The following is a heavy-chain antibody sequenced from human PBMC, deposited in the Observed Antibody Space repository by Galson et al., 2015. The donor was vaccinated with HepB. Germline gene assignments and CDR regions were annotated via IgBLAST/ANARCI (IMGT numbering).Heavy chain of an antibody. J-gene: IGHJ4*02. V-gene: IGHV3-30*18. CDR2: ISYDGSNK. CDR3: AKDDSSGYRGGDY. CDR1: GFTFSSYG. Sequence: SLRLSCAASGFTFSSYGMHWVRQAPGKGLEWVAVISYDGSNKYYADSVKGRFTISRDNSKNTLYLQMNSLRAEDTAVYYCAKDDSSGYRGGDYWGQGTLVTVSS. D-gene: IGHD3-22*01.